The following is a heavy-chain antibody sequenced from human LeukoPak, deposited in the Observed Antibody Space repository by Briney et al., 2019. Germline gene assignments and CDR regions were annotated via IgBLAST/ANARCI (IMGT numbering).Heavy chain of an antibody. CDR3: ASSPTTVTTSLVY. CDR1: GGTFSSYA. V-gene: IGHV1-69*05. CDR2: IIPIFGTA. Sequence: GASVKVSCKASGGTFSSYAISWVRQVPGQGLEWMGRIIPIFGTANYAQKFQGRVTITTDESTSTAYMELSSLGSEDTAVYYCASSPTTVTTSLVYWGQGTLVTVSS. D-gene: IGHD4-17*01. J-gene: IGHJ4*02.